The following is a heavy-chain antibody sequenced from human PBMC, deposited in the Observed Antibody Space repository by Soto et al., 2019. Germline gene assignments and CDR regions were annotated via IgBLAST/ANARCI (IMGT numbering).Heavy chain of an antibody. CDR2: ISYDGSNE. V-gene: IGHV3-30*18. D-gene: IGHD1-26*01. CDR1: GFTFSTYG. J-gene: IGHJ4*02. Sequence: QVQLVESGGGVVQPGRSLRLSCAASGFTFSTYGMHWVRQAPGKGLEWVAVISYDGSNEYYADSVKGRFTISRENSNNNLDLHMNRMRPEDPGVYYCAKANQGGGGRSLFDCWGQGALVSVSS. CDR3: AKANQGGGGRSLFDC.